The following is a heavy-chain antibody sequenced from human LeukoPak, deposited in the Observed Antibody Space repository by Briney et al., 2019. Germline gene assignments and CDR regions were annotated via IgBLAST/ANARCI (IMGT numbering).Heavy chain of an antibody. Sequence: ASVKVSCKASGYTFTGYYMHWVRQAPGQGLEWMGWINPNSGGTNYAQKLQGRVTMTTDTSTSTAYMELRSLRSDDTAVYYCARDGTAAGNYYYYMDVWGKGTTVTVSS. CDR2: INPNSGGT. CDR1: GYTFTGYY. V-gene: IGHV1-2*02. CDR3: ARDGTAAGNYYYYMDV. J-gene: IGHJ6*03. D-gene: IGHD6-13*01.